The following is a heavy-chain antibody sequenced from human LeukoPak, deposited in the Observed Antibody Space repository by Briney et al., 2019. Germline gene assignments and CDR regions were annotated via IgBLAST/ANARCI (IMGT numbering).Heavy chain of an antibody. CDR3: ARLYYGSGSYYGDHLYYYYYMDV. CDR1: GGSISSGRYY. Sequence: SETLSLTCTVSGGSISSGRYYWSWIRQPAGKGLEWIGRISTSGSTNYNPSLKSRVTISVDTSKNQFSLKLSSVTAADTAVYYCARLYYGSGSYYGDHLYYYYYMDVWGKGTTVTVSS. J-gene: IGHJ6*03. D-gene: IGHD3-10*01. V-gene: IGHV4-61*02. CDR2: ISTSGST.